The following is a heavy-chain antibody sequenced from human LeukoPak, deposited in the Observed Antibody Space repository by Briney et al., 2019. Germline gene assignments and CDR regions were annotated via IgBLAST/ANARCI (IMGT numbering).Heavy chain of an antibody. J-gene: IGHJ4*02. CDR3: ARDASGHDLPFDY. Sequence: GRSLRLSCAASGFTFSSYGMHWVRQAPGKGLEWVAVISYDGSNKYYADSVKGRFTISRDNGKNSLYLQMNSLRAEDTAVYYCARDASGHDLPFDYWGQGTLVTVSS. V-gene: IGHV3-30*03. CDR1: GFTFSSYG. CDR2: ISYDGSNK. D-gene: IGHD6-25*01.